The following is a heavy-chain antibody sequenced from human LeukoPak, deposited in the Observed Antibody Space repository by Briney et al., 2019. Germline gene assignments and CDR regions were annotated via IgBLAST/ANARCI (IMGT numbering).Heavy chain of an antibody. CDR1: GFTFSTYA. V-gene: IGHV3-23*01. CDR2: IGATDGTT. D-gene: IGHD2-21*02. J-gene: IGHJ4*02. CDR3: AKPSGDCLDY. Sequence: GGSLRLSCVASGFTFSTYAMTWVRQTPGKGLEWVSSIGATDGTTDYADPVKGRFTISRDNSKNTVYLQMNSLRAEDTALYYCAKPSGDCLDYWGQGTLVTVSS.